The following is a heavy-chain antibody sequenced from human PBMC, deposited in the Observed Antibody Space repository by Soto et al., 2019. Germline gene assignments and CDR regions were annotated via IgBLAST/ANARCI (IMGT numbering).Heavy chain of an antibody. J-gene: IGHJ3*02. Sequence: PGESLKISCKGSGDSFTNYWIGWVRQMPGKGLEFMGIIYPGDSETRYNPSFQGQVTISADRSISTAYLQWSSLKASDTSMYYCARRGYDSSGYYYAFDIWGQGTMVTVSS. CDR3: ARRGYDSSGYYYAFDI. CDR2: IYPGDSET. CDR1: GDSFTNYW. D-gene: IGHD3-22*01. V-gene: IGHV5-51*01.